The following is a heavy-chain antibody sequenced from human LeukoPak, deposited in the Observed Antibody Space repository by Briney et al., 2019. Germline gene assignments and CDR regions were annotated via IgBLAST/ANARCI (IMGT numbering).Heavy chain of an antibody. CDR2: IYSGGST. CDR1: GFTVSSNY. D-gene: IGHD3-10*01. CDR3: ARVGHYYGSGSSTYYFDY. Sequence: GGSLRLSCAASGFTVSSNYMSWIRQAPGKGLEWVSVIYSGGSTYYADSVKGRFTISGDNSKNTLYLQMNSLRAEDTAVYYCARVGHYYGSGSSTYYFDYWGQGTLVTVSS. V-gene: IGHV3-66*01. J-gene: IGHJ4*02.